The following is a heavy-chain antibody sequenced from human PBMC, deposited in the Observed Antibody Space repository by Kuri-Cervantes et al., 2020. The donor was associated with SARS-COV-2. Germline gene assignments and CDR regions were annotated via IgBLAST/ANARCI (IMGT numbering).Heavy chain of an antibody. CDR3: ARDPKTEYDFWSGLFNYYYGMDV. CDR1: GYTFISYG. J-gene: IGHJ6*02. V-gene: IGHV1-46*01. D-gene: IGHD3-3*01. Sequence: ASVKVSCKASGYTFISYGFSWVRQAPGQGLGWMGIINPSGGSTSYAQKFQGRVTMTRDTSTSTVYMELSSLRSEDTAVYYCARDPKTEYDFWSGLFNYYYGMDVWGQGTTVTVSS. CDR2: INPSGGST.